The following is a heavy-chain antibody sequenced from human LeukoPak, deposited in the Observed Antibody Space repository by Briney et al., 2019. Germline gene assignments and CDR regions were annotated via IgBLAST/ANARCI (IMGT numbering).Heavy chain of an antibody. Sequence: SESLSLTCTVSGGSISSYYWSWMQQPPGKGLEWIGYIYYSGSTNYNPSLKSRVTISVDTSKNQFSLKLSSVTAADTAVYYCARVEMATISFDYWGQGTLVTVSS. J-gene: IGHJ4*02. CDR3: ARVEMATISFDY. CDR1: GGSISSYY. CDR2: IYYSGST. D-gene: IGHD5-24*01. V-gene: IGHV4-59*08.